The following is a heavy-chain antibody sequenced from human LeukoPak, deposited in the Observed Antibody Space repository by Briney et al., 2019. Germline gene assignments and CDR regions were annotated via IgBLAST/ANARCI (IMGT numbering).Heavy chain of an antibody. Sequence: GGSLRLSCAASGFRFSNYGMNWVRQAAGKGLEWVSYITTSGSTMYYADSVKGRFTISRDNAKNSLYLQMNSLRAEDTAVYYCARALPPADYWGQGTLVTVSS. CDR3: ARALPPADY. V-gene: IGHV3-48*03. CDR1: GFRFSNYG. J-gene: IGHJ4*02. CDR2: ITTSGSTM.